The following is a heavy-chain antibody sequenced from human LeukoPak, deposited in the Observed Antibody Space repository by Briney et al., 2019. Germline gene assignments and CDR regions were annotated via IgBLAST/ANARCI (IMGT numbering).Heavy chain of an antibody. V-gene: IGHV3-9*01. CDR2: ISWNSGSI. CDR3: ASDTRSGWSNRYFDY. Sequence: GRSLRLSCAASGFTFDDYAMHWVRQAPGKGLGWVSGISWNSGSIGYADSVKGRFTISRDNAKNTLYLQMYSLRAEDTAVYYCASDTRSGWSNRYFDYWGQGTLVTVSS. D-gene: IGHD6-19*01. CDR1: GFTFDDYA. J-gene: IGHJ4*02.